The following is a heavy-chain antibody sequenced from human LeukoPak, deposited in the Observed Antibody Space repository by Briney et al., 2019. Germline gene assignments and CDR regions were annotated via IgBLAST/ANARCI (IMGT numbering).Heavy chain of an antibody. D-gene: IGHD5-12*01. Sequence: PSETLSLTCTVSGGSINSYYWSWIRQPPGKGLEWIGYIYYSGSTNYNPSLKSRVTISVDTSENQFSLKLSSVTAADTAVYYCARILYSGYDPLTWGQGTLVTVSS. CDR3: ARILYSGYDPLT. CDR2: IYYSGST. J-gene: IGHJ4*02. V-gene: IGHV4-59*08. CDR1: GGSINSYY.